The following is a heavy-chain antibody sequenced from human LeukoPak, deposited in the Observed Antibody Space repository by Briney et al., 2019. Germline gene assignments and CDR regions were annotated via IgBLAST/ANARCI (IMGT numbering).Heavy chain of an antibody. J-gene: IGHJ6*02. CDR3: ARDCCSSTSCYDYYYYGMDV. Sequence: ASVKVSCKASGGTFSSYAMSWVRQAPGQGLEWMGWIIPILGIANYAQKFQGRVTITADKSTSTAYMELSSLRSEDTAVYYCARDCCSSTSCYDYYYYGMDVWGQGTTVTVSS. CDR1: GGTFSSYA. CDR2: IIPILGIA. V-gene: IGHV1-69*04. D-gene: IGHD2-2*01.